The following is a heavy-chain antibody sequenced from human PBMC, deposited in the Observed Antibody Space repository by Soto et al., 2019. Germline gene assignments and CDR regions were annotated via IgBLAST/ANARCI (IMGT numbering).Heavy chain of an antibody. D-gene: IGHD5-12*01. CDR3: ARASRDGYNTIDY. CDR1: GFTLSSYA. Sequence: QVHLVESGGGVVQPGRSLRLSCAASGFTLSSYAMHWVRQAPGKGLEWVALISYDGSNKYYADSVKGRFTISRDNSKNTLSLQMNSLRGEDMALYYCARASRDGYNTIDYWGQGTLVTVSS. V-gene: IGHV3-30-3*01. J-gene: IGHJ4*02. CDR2: ISYDGSNK.